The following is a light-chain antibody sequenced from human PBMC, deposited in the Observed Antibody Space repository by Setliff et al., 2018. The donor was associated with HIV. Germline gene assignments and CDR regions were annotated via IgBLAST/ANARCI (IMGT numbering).Light chain of an antibody. V-gene: IGLV6-57*01. J-gene: IGLJ2*01. CDR3: QSYDSSNVV. Sequence: NFMLTQPHSVSESPGKTVTISCTRSSGSIASNYVQWYQQRPGSSPTTVIYEDNQRPSGVPDRFSGSIDSSSNSASLTISGPKTEDEADYYCQSYDSSNVVFGGGTKVTVL. CDR1: SGSIASNY. CDR2: EDN.